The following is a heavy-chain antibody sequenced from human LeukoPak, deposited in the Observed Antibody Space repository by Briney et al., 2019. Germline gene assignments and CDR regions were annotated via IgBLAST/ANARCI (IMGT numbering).Heavy chain of an antibody. CDR2: IFYNGNT. CDR1: GGSISIGGYY. J-gene: IGHJ3*02. V-gene: IGHV4-31*03. CDR3: VRNFDSYNAFDI. D-gene: IGHD3-22*01. Sequence: TLSLTCTVSGGSISIGGYYWSWIRQHPGKGLEWIGYIFYNGNTYYKPSLKSRLTISGDTSENQFSLKLSSVTAADTAVYYCVRNFDSYNAFDIWGQGTMVTVSS.